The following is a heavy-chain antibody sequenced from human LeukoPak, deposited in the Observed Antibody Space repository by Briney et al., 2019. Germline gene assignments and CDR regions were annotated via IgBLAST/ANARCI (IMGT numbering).Heavy chain of an antibody. Sequence: GESLKISCKGSGYSFTSYWIGWVRQMPGKGLEWMGIIYPGDSDTRYSPSFQGQVTISADKSISTAYLQWSSLKASDTAMYYCARPIYEGVVAATGYFDYWGQGTLVTVSS. CDR1: GYSFTSYW. V-gene: IGHV5-51*01. CDR3: ARPIYEGVVAATGYFDY. CDR2: IYPGDSDT. D-gene: IGHD2-15*01. J-gene: IGHJ4*02.